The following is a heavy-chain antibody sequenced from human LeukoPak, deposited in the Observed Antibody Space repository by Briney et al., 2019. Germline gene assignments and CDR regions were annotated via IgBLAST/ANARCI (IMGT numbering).Heavy chain of an antibody. CDR1: GFTFSSYS. Sequence: PGGSLRLSCAASGFTFSSYSMNWVRQAPGKGLEWGSSISSSSRYIYYADSVKGRFTISRDNAKNSLYLQMNSLRAEDTAVYYCARDQGVGAVDYWGQGTLVTVSS. CDR2: ISSSSRYI. V-gene: IGHV3-21*01. CDR3: ARDQGVGAVDY. D-gene: IGHD1-26*01. J-gene: IGHJ4*02.